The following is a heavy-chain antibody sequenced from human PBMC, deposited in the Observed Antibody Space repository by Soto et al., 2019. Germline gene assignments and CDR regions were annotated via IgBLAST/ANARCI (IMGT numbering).Heavy chain of an antibody. D-gene: IGHD3-9*01. CDR1: GGSVSSSSYY. Sequence: QLQLQESGPGLVKPSETLSLTCTVSGGSVSSSSYYWGWVRQPPGKGLEWIGSVYYSGSTYYNPSLESRVIISVDKSKNQFSLKRMSLSAADTAVYYCGRLEGLATISYYFDYWGQGALVTVSS. J-gene: IGHJ4*02. V-gene: IGHV4-39*01. CDR3: GRLEGLATISYYFDY. CDR2: VYYSGST.